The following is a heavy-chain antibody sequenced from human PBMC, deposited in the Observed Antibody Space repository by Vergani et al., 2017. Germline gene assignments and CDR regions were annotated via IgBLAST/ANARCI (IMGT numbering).Heavy chain of an antibody. J-gene: IGHJ4*02. CDR3: ARSRPYCTSGSCPAI. Sequence: QLQESGPGLLKPSQTLSLTCTVSGESIRSGSHYWSWIRQPAGKGPEWIGHIHTGGSTDLNPSFKSRVSISVDPSKSQFSLKLNSVTVADTAVYYCARSRPYCTSGSCPAIWGQGTLVTVSS. V-gene: IGHV4-61*02. CDR2: IHTGGST. D-gene: IGHD2-15*01. CDR1: GESIRSGSHY.